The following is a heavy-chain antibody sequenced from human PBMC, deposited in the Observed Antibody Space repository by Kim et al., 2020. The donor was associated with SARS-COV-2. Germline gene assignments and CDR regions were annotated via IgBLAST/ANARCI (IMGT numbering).Heavy chain of an antibody. CDR1: GFTFSSYA. D-gene: IGHD3-22*01. V-gene: IGHV3-23*01. Sequence: GGSLRLSCAAYGFTFSSYAMSWVRQAPGKGLEWVSAISGSGGSTYYADSVKGRFTISRDNSKNTLYLQMNSLRAEDTAVYYCAKGHYDSSGYPGVYFDYWGQGTLVTVSS. J-gene: IGHJ4*02. CDR3: AKGHYDSSGYPGVYFDY. CDR2: ISGSGGST.